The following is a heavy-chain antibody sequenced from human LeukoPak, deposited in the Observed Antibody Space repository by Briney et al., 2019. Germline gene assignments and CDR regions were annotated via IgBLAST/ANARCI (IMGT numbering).Heavy chain of an antibody. CDR2: IYHSGST. V-gene: IGHV4-38-2*01. J-gene: IGHJ5*02. CDR3: SRQGDCSSTSCLYGWFDP. D-gene: IGHD2-2*01. CDR1: GYSISSGYY. Sequence: SETLSLTCAVSGYSISSGYYWGWIRPPPGKGPEWSGSIYHSGSTYYNPTLQSRVTISVDTSKNQFSLKLSSLPAKDTAVYYCSRQGDCSSTSCLYGWFDPWRQGTLVTVPS.